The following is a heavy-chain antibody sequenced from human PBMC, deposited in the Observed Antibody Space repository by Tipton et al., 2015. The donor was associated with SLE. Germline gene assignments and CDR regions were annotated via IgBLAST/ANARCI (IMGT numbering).Heavy chain of an antibody. CDR2: ISGSGGTR. V-gene: IGHV3-48*03. Sequence: SLRLSCAASGFTFSSFDMNWVRQAPGKGLERVSHISGSGGTRYYADSVKGRFTISRDNAKKSLYLQLNSLRAEDTAVYFCAKEGSDWGYFDFWGQGALVIVSS. J-gene: IGHJ4*02. D-gene: IGHD3-16*01. CDR3: AKEGSDWGYFDF. CDR1: GFTFSSFD.